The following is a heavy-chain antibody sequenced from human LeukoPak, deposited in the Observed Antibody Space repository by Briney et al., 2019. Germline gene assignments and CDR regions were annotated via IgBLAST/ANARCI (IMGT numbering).Heavy chain of an antibody. CDR1: GFTFSNYA. CDR2: LCCHGIRI. D-gene: IGHD3-10*01. Sequence: PGGSLRLSCEASGFTFSNYAMSWVREARGKGREEGAGLCCHGIRIYYADSVKRQFTISRENSKRPVYVLMHRLRAEGTAVYYCAKEDGNYGSGSYYYFDYWGQGTLVTVSS. J-gene: IGHJ4*02. V-gene: IGHV3-23*01. CDR3: AKEDGNYGSGSYYYFDY.